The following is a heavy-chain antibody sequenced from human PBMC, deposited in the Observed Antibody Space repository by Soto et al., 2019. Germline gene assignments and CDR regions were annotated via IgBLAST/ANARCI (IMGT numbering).Heavy chain of an antibody. V-gene: IGHV3-48*03. CDR1: GFTFISYG. D-gene: IGHD2-2*02. J-gene: IGHJ6*02. CDR3: ERDFTGYSMDV. Sequence: GGSLRLSCAASGFTFISYGMNWVRQAPGKGLEWVSYITSNGNIIYYADSVKGRFTISRNNAKNSLYLQMDSLRAEDTAVYYCERDFTGYSMDVRGQGPTVTVSS. CDR2: ITSNGNII.